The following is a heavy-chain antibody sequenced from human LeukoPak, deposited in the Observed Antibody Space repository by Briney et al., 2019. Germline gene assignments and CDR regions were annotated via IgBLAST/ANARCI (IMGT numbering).Heavy chain of an antibody. CDR2: IYYSGST. CDR3: ARAQTYYDILTGYYPHWFDP. D-gene: IGHD3-9*01. Sequence: SETLSLTRTVSGGSISSYYWSWIRQPPGKGLEWIGYIYYSGSTNYNPSLKSRVTISVDTSKNQFSLKLSSVTAADTAVYYCARAQTYYDILTGYYPHWFDPWGQGTLVTVSS. CDR1: GGSISSYY. V-gene: IGHV4-59*01. J-gene: IGHJ5*02.